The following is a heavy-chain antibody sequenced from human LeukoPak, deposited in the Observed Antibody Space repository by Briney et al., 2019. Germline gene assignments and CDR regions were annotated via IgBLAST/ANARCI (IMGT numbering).Heavy chain of an antibody. CDR3: ARDFAWGSGGAPIDDNWLDP. J-gene: IGHJ5*02. CDR1: GGIFSSYA. Sequence: GASVKVSCKASGGIFSSYAISWVRQAPGQGLEWMGGIIPIFGTANYAQKFQDRATMTTDTSTSTAYMELRSLRFDDTAVYYCARDFAWGSGGAPIDDNWLDPWGQGTLVTVSS. CDR2: IIPIFGTA. D-gene: IGHD7-27*01. V-gene: IGHV1-69*05.